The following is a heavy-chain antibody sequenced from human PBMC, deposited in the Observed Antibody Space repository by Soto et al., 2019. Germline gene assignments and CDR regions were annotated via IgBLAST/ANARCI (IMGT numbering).Heavy chain of an antibody. J-gene: IGHJ4*02. D-gene: IGHD4-17*01. Sequence: GGSLRLSCAASGFTFSSYSMNWVRQAPGKGLEWVSSISSSSSYIYYADSVKGRFTISRDNAKNSLYLQMNSLRAEDTAVYYCATRDYGRVASDYWGQGTLVTVSS. CDR2: ISSSSSYI. V-gene: IGHV3-21*01. CDR1: GFTFSSYS. CDR3: ATRDYGRVASDY.